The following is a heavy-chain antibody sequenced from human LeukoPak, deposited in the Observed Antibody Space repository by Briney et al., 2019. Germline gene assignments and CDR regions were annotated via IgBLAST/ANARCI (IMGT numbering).Heavy chain of an antibody. V-gene: IGHV4-59*01. CDR2: IYYSGSP. Sequence: PSETLSLTCTVSGGSISSYYWSWIRQPPGKGLEWSGYIYYSGSPKYNPSIKSRVTISVDTSKEQLSLKLRSVTAADTAVYYCARDRGCTNGVCYRDFDYWGQGTLVTVSS. J-gene: IGHJ4*02. D-gene: IGHD2-8*01. CDR1: GGSISSYY. CDR3: ARDRGCTNGVCYRDFDY.